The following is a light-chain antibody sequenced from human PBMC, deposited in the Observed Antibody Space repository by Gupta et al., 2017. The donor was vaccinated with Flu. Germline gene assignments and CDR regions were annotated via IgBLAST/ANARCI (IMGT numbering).Light chain of an antibody. CDR1: KLGEKY. CDR2: QDS. V-gene: IGLV3-1*01. CDR3: QAWDSGIVV. Sequence: SPGQKASIPCSGDKLGEKYAFWYQQKPGQSPMLVSYQDSKRPSGIPERFSGSNSGNTATLXIXGTQAMXEAGYYCQAWDSGIVVFGGGTKLTVL. J-gene: IGLJ3*02.